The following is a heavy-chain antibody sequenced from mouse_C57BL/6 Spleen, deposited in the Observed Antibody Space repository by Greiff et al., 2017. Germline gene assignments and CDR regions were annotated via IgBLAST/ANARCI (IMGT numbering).Heavy chain of an antibody. J-gene: IGHJ2*01. CDR3: AGGQLRLDY. CDR1: GFSLSTSGMG. Sequence: ESGPGLLQSSPTLSLTCSFSGFSLSTSGMGVSWIRQPSGKGLEWLAHIYWDDDKRYNPSLKSRLTISKDTSRNQVFLKITSVDTADTATDYWAGGQLRLDYWGQGTTLTVSS. CDR2: IYWDDDK. V-gene: IGHV8-12*01. D-gene: IGHD3-2*02.